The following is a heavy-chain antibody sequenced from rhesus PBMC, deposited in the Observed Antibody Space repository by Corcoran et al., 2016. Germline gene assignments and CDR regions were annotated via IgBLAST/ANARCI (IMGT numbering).Heavy chain of an antibody. V-gene: IGHV4-106*01. Sequence: QVQLQESGPGLVKPSETLSLTCTVSGGSISDTYYWSWIRQPPGKGLEWMGRIYGSGGSTNYNPSRKSRVTSSRDTSKNQFSLKLSSVTAADTAVYYCAREEYSNLFDYWGQGVLVTVSS. J-gene: IGHJ4*01. CDR3: AREEYSNLFDY. CDR1: GGSISDTYY. D-gene: IGHD4-23*01. CDR2: IYGSGGST.